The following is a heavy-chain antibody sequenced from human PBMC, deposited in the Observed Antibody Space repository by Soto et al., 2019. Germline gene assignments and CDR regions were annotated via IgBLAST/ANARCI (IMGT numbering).Heavy chain of an antibody. V-gene: IGHV3-66*04. CDR2: IYSGGSA. J-gene: IGHJ4*02. Sequence: EVQLVESGGGLVQPGGSLRLSCAASGFTVSSNYMSWVRQAPGKGLEWVSVIYSGGSAYYADFVKGRFTISRDNSKNSLYLQMNSLRAEDTAVYYCARHGYSYGWGYFDYCGQGTLDTVSS. CDR3: ARHGYSYGWGYFDY. D-gene: IGHD5-18*01. CDR1: GFTVSSNY.